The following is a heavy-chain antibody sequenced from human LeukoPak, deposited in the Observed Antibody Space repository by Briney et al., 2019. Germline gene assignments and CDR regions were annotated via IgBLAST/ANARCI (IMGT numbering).Heavy chain of an antibody. CDR1: GDSVSSFY. CDR3: AGLRYTGTSQYYFDS. CDR2: IYSKGTT. J-gene: IGHJ4*02. Sequence: PSETLSLTCAVSGDSVSSFYWSWVRQSAGKGLEWIGRIYSKGTTKYNLSLKSRVTISLDQSKNQFSLYLSSVTAADTAVYYCAGLRYTGTSQYYFDSWGQGFLVTVSS. D-gene: IGHD1-26*01. V-gene: IGHV4-4*07.